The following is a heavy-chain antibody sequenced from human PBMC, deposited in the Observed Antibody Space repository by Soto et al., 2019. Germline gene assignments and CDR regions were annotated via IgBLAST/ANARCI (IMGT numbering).Heavy chain of an antibody. CDR2: IYWDDDE. V-gene: IGHV2-5*02. D-gene: IGHD4-17*01. CDR1: GFSLTSTGVA. CDR3: AHRGWFDSGHPNWFNP. J-gene: IGHJ5*02. Sequence: QISLKESGPTLVKPTQTLSLTCTFSGFSLTSTGVAVGWIRQPPGKALEWLAFIYWDDDERYNPSLEGSLTITKDTSNNQVVLTMTNMDPVDTATYYCAHRGWFDSGHPNWFNPWGQGTLVTVSS.